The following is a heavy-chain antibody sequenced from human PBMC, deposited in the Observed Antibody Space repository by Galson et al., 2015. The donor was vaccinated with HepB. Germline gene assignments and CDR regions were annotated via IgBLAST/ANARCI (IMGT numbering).Heavy chain of an antibody. V-gene: IGHV1-69*13. CDR2: IIPIFGTA. Sequence: SVKVSCKASGCTFSSYAISWVRQAPGQGLEWMGGIIPIFGTANYAQKFQGRVTITADESTSTAYMELSSLKASDTAMYYCARHGSWLRFAIDAFDIWGQGTMVTVSS. J-gene: IGHJ3*02. CDR1: GCTFSSYA. CDR3: ARHGSWLRFAIDAFDI. D-gene: IGHD5-12*01.